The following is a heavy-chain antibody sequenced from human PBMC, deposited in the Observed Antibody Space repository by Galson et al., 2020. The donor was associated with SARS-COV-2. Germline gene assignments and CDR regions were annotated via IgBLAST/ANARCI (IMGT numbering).Heavy chain of an antibody. V-gene: IGHV4-30-4*01. CDR2: IHYDGNT. Sequence: SETLSITGAVSGDSLKIANYYWTWIRQSPGKGLEWIGYIHYDGNTYYNPSLRSRITMSIDTSKNQFSLKLTSVTAADAAVYYCARCPAPGWFDPWGQGTLVTVSS. J-gene: IGHJ5*02. D-gene: IGHD2-2*01. CDR3: ARCPAPGWFDP. CDR1: GDSLKIANYY.